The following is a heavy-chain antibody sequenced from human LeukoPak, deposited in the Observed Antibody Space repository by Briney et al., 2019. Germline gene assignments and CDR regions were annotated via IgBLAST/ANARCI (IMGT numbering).Heavy chain of an antibody. CDR3: ARDRRYCSSSTCYATSLQSPGY. CDR1: GFTFTSAW. D-gene: IGHD2-2*01. CDR2: ISYDESNK. Sequence: GGSLRLSCAASGFTFTSAWMSWVRHAPGKGLEWVAVISYDESNKYYANSVKGRFTISRDNSKNTLYLQMNSLSAEDTAVYYCARDRRYCSSSTCYATSLQSPGYWGQGTLVTVSS. J-gene: IGHJ4*02. V-gene: IGHV3-30-3*01.